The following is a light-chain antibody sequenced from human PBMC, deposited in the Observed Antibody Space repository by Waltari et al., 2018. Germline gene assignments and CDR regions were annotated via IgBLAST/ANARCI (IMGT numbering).Light chain of an antibody. V-gene: IGKV1-13*02. J-gene: IGKJ5*01. CDR3: QQFNSYPIT. CDR2: DAS. CDR1: QGISGT. Sequence: AIQLTQSPSSLYASVGDRVTITCRASQGISGTLAWYQQKLGKAPKLLIYDASSLESVVPSRFIGSGSGTDFTLTISSLQPEDFATYYCQQFNSYPITFGQGTRLEIK.